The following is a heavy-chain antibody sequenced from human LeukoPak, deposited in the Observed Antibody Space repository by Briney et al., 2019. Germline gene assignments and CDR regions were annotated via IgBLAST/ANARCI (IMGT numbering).Heavy chain of an antibody. J-gene: IGHJ6*02. V-gene: IGHV4-39*07. D-gene: IGHD3-9*01. CDR3: ARGLDFDWLLPYYYYYGMDV. CDR1: GGSISSSTYY. CDR2: IYYSGTA. Sequence: SETLSLTCTVSGGSISSSTYYWDWIRQPPGKGLEWIGNIYYSGTAYYNPSLKSRVTISVDTSKNQFSLKLSSVTAADTAVYYCARGLDFDWLLPYYYYYGMDVWGQGTTVTVSS.